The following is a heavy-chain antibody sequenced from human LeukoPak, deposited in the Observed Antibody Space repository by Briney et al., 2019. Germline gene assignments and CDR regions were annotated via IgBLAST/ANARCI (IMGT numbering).Heavy chain of an antibody. D-gene: IGHD2-2*01. Sequence: GGSLRLSCAASGFTFSNAWMSWVRQAPGKGLEWVAVISYDGSNKYYADSVKGRFTISRDNSKNTLYLQMDSLRAEDTAVYYCAKDRVNLVVVPAALDYWGQGTLVTVSS. CDR2: ISYDGSNK. CDR3: AKDRVNLVVVPAALDY. CDR1: GFTFSNAW. V-gene: IGHV3-30*18. J-gene: IGHJ4*02.